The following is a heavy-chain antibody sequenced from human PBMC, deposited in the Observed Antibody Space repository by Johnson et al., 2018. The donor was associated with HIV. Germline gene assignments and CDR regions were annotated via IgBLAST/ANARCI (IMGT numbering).Heavy chain of an antibody. V-gene: IGHV3-13*01. D-gene: IGHD1-26*01. CDR1: GFTFSSYD. CDR2: IGTAGDT. J-gene: IGHJ3*02. CDR3: ARAYSGSYINDAFDI. Sequence: VQLVESGGGLVQPGGSLRLSCAASGFTFSSYDMHWVRQATGKGLEWVSAIGTAGDTYYPGSVTGRFTISRENAKNSLYLQMNSLRAGDTAVYYCARAYSGSYINDAFDIWGQGTMVTVS.